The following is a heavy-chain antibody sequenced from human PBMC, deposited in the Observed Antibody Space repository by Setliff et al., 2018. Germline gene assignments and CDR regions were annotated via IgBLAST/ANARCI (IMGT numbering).Heavy chain of an antibody. V-gene: IGHV1-46*01. J-gene: IGHJ4*02. CDR2: INPGGLSS. D-gene: IGHD6-25*01. Sequence: ASVKVSCKASGDTFSTYALSWVRQAPGQGLEWMGIINPGGLSSSSTQKFEGRVTMTRDTSTSTVYMELNSLTSDDTAVYYCARAGLAAAGRKGVFDHWGQGTLVTVSS. CDR1: GDTFSTYA. CDR3: ARAGLAAAGRKGVFDH.